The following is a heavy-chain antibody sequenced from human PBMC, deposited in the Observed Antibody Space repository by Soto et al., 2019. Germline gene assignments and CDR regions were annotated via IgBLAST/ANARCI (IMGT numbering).Heavy chain of an antibody. Sequence: ASVKVSCKASGYTFTSYAMHWVRQAPGQRLEWMGWINAGNGNIKYSQKFQGRVTITRDTSASTAYMELSSLRSEDTAVYYCAINALGAARREYYFYGMNVWGQETTVTAP. V-gene: IGHV1-3*01. CDR2: INAGNGNI. J-gene: IGHJ6*02. CDR1: GYTFTSYA. D-gene: IGHD6-6*01. CDR3: AINALGAARREYYFYGMNV.